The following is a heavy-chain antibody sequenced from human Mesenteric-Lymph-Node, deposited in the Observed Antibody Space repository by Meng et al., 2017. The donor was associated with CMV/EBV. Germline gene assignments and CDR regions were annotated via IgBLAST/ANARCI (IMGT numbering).Heavy chain of an antibody. CDR3: ARAPRGVSYYFDY. D-gene: IGHD3-10*01. J-gene: IGHJ4*02. V-gene: IGHV3-21*01. CDR1: GFTFSSFQ. CDR2: ISSSSSYI. Sequence: GESLKISCAASGFTFSSFQMNWVRQAPGRGLEWVSSISSSSSYIYYADSVKGRFTISRDNAKNSLYLQMNSLRAEDTAVYYCARAPRGVSYYFDYWGQGTLVTVSS.